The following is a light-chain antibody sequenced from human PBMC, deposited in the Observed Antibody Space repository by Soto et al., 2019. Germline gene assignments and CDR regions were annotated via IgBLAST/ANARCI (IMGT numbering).Light chain of an antibody. CDR2: GAS. Sequence: TQSPSSLSASVGDKVTITCQASQDINNYLNWYQQKPGQAPRLLIFGASSRATGIPDRFSGSGSGTDFTLTISRLEPEDFAVYYCQQYGSFGQGTRLEIK. V-gene: IGKV3-20*01. CDR1: QDINNY. J-gene: IGKJ5*01. CDR3: QQYGS.